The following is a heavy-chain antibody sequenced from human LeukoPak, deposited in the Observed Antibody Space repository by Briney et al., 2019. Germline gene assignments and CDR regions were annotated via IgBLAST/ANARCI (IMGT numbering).Heavy chain of an antibody. CDR2: IYTSGST. D-gene: IGHD4-17*01. Sequence: SETLSLTCTVSGGSISSYYWSWIRQPAGKGLEWIGRIYTSGSTNYNPSLKSRVTMSVDTSKNQFSLRLSSVTAADTAVYHCARALGYGDEEWFDPWGQGTLVTVSS. V-gene: IGHV4-4*07. CDR1: GGSISSYY. J-gene: IGHJ5*02. CDR3: ARALGYGDEEWFDP.